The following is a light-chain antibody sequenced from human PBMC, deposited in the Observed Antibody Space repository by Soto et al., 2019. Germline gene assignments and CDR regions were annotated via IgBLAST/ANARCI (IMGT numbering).Light chain of an antibody. CDR2: WAS. Sequence: DIVMTQSPDSLAVSLGERATINCKSSQSVLYSSNNKNYLAWYQQKPGQPPKLLIYWASTRESGVLDRFSGSAAGTDFTLTISSLPAEDVAVYYCQQYYSTPRTFGQGTKVEIK. V-gene: IGKV4-1*01. CDR3: QQYYSTPRT. J-gene: IGKJ1*01. CDR1: QSVLYSSNNKNY.